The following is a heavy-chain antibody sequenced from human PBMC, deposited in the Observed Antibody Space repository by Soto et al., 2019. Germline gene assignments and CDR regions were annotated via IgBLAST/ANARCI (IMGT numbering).Heavy chain of an antibody. J-gene: IGHJ5*02. Sequence: QVQLQESGPGLVKPSQTLSLTCSVSGGSISSGDYFWSWIRQHPGKGLEWVGYIYSSGRAYYNPSLRGRLAISIGAYKTHFSPEVSSVTGADTAVHFCARAYSASTRAFDHWGQGTLVTVSS. CDR2: IYSSGRA. V-gene: IGHV4-31*03. D-gene: IGHD5-12*01. CDR1: GGSISSGDYF. CDR3: ARAYSASTRAFDH.